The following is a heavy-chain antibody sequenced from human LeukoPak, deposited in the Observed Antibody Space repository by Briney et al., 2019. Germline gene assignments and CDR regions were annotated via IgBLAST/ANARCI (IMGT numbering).Heavy chain of an antibody. Sequence: PSETLSLTCTVSGGSISSYYWSWIRQPPAKGLEWIGYIYYSGSTNYNPSLKRRVTISVDTSKNQFPLKLSSVTAADTAVCYCARAPRSGAYWFDPWGQGTLVTVSS. CDR3: ARAPRSGAYWFDP. CDR2: IYYSGST. D-gene: IGHD3-3*01. J-gene: IGHJ5*02. V-gene: IGHV4-59*01. CDR1: GGSISSYY.